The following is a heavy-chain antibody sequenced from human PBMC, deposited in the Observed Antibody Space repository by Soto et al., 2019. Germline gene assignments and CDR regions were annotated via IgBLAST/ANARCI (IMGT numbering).Heavy chain of an antibody. J-gene: IGHJ4*02. CDR1: GFTFSAYA. Sequence: GGSLRLSCAASGFTFSAYAMHWVRQAPGKGLEWVAVISFDGSNKYYADSVKGRFTISRDNSKNTLYLQMNSLRAEDTAVYYCAGLGETAYFDSWGQGTLVTSPQ. CDR2: ISFDGSNK. D-gene: IGHD2-21*01. CDR3: AGLGETAYFDS. V-gene: IGHV3-30-3*01.